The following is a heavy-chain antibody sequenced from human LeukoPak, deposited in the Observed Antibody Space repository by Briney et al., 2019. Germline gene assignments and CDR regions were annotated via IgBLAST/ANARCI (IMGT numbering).Heavy chain of an antibody. CDR3: ARGDGGGSPLQH. CDR2: IDPNSADT. V-gene: IGHV1-2*02. CDR1: GYTFTSYY. J-gene: IGHJ1*01. Sequence: ASVTVSCKASGYTFTSYYLHWVRQAPGQGLEWMGWIDPNSADTHSAQKFQGRLSLTRDTSVSTAYMLLNSLRSADTAVYFCARGDGGGSPLQHWGQGTLVTVSS. D-gene: IGHD2-15*01.